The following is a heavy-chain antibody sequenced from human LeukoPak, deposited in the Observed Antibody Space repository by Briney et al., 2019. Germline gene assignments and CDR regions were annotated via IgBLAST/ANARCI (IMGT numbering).Heavy chain of an antibody. CDR2: ISGSGGST. D-gene: IGHD3-22*01. V-gene: IGHV3-23*01. Sequence: QPGGSLRLSCAASGFTFSSYAMSWVRQAPGKGLEWVSAISGSGGSTYYADSVKGRFTISRDNSKNTLYLQMNSLRAEDTAVYYCAKARYYYDSSGYYYYFDYWGQGTLVTVSS. J-gene: IGHJ4*02. CDR3: AKARYYYDSSGYYYYFDY. CDR1: GFTFSSYA.